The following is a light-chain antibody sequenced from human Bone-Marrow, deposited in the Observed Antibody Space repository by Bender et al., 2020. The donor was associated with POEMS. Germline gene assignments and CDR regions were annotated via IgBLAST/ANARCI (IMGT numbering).Light chain of an antibody. V-gene: IGLV1-44*01. Sequence: QSVLTQPPSASGTPGQRVTISCSGSSSKFGSYPVNWYQQLPGAAPKLDIFNNSQRPSGVPDRFSGSNSGTSASLAISGLLSDDEDDFYCATWDDSLNGWVFGGGTKLTVL. CDR3: ATWDDSLNGWV. CDR1: SSKFGSYP. J-gene: IGLJ3*02. CDR2: NNS.